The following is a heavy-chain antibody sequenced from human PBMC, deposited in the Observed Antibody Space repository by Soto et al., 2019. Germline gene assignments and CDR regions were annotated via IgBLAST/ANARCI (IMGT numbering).Heavy chain of an antibody. D-gene: IGHD3-16*02. V-gene: IGHV3-53*02. CDR2: IYSGGGT. J-gene: IGHJ3*02. Sequence: EVQLVETGGGLIQPGGSLRLSCAASGFTVSSCYMNWVRQAPGKGLEWVSIIYSGGGTYYADSVKGRFTISRDNSKNTLYLQMNSLRAEDTAVYYCARSSGGSYHSHAFDIWGQGTMVTVSS. CDR1: GFTVSSCY. CDR3: ARSSGGSYHSHAFDI.